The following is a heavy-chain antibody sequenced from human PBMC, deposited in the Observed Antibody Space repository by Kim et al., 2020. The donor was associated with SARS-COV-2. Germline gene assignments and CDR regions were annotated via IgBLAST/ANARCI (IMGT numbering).Heavy chain of an antibody. Sequence: SGPTLVNPTQTLTLTCTFSGFSLSANGVGVGWIRQPPGKALEWLALIYWDDDKRYSPSLKSRLTITKDTSKNQVVLTMADMNPVDTATYYCAHRQSLFTNSYFDFWGQGTLVTVSS. D-gene: IGHD3-3*02. J-gene: IGHJ4*02. CDR3: AHRQSLFTNSYFDF. V-gene: IGHV2-5*02. CDR1: GFSLSANGVG. CDR2: IYWDDDK.